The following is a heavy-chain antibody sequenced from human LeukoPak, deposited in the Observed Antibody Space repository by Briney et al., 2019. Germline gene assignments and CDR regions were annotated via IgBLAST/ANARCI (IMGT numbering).Heavy chain of an antibody. D-gene: IGHD6-19*01. CDR3: AKVYSSGWYGDY. CDR1: GFIFSTSG. Sequence: GGSLTLSCAASGFIFSTSGMNWVRQAPGKGLEWVAVIWDDGSNKYYGDSVKGRFTISRDNSKNTLYLQMNSLRAEDTAVYYCAKVYSSGWYGDYWGQGTLVTVSS. J-gene: IGHJ4*02. V-gene: IGHV3-30*02. CDR2: IWDDGSNK.